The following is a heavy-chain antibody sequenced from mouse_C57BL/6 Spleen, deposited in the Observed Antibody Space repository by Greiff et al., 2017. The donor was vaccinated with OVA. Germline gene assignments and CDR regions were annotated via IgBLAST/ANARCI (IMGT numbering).Heavy chain of an antibody. J-gene: IGHJ2*01. V-gene: IGHV1-80*01. Sequence: VKLVESGAELVKPGASVKISCKASGYAFSSYWMNWVKQRPGKGLEWIGQIYPGDGDTNYNGKFKGKATLTADKSSSTAYMQLSSLTSEDSAVYFCARRDEGSYYFDYWGQGTTLTVSS. CDR3: ARRDEGSYYFDY. D-gene: IGHD3-3*01. CDR2: IYPGDGDT. CDR1: GYAFSSYW.